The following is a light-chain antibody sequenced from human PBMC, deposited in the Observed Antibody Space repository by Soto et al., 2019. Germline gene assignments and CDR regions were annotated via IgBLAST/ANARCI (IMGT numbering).Light chain of an antibody. CDR1: QSVSSN. Sequence: IVLTQSPATLSVSPGDTATLSCRANQSVSSNLAWYQQKPGQAPRLLIYGASTRATAIPARFSGSGSGTEFTLNITSLQSEDIAVYYCQQYDSWLVWTFGQGTPVEI. J-gene: IGKJ1*01. V-gene: IGKV3-15*01. CDR2: GAS. CDR3: QQYDSWLVWT.